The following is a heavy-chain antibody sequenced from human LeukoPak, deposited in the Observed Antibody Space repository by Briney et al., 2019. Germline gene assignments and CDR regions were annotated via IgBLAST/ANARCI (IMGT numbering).Heavy chain of an antibody. CDR1: GFTFSNYW. Sequence: GGSLRLSCAASGFTFSNYWMTWVRQAPGKGLEWVAIIKQDGSEKYYVGSVKGRFTISRDNAKTSLYLQMNSLRAEDTALYYCARDRGGIGYYMDVWGKGTTVTVSS. V-gene: IGHV3-7*01. CDR3: ARDRGGIGYYMDV. CDR2: IKQDGSEK. J-gene: IGHJ6*03. D-gene: IGHD3-16*02.